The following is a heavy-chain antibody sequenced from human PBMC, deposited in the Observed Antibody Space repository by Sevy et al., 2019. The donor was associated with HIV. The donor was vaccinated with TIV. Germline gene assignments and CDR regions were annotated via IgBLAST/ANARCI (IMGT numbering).Heavy chain of an antibody. Sequence: SETLSLTCTVSGASMRSSHYWGWIRQPPGKGLESIASVYNGGTTYYNPSLKPRVTISVDTSKNQFSLKLASLTAADTAVYYCVRLPQWLGPSFDSWGQGTLVTVSS. CDR3: VRLPQWLGPSFDS. J-gene: IGHJ4*02. V-gene: IGHV4-39*01. CDR1: GASMRSSHY. CDR2: VYNGGTT. D-gene: IGHD6-19*01.